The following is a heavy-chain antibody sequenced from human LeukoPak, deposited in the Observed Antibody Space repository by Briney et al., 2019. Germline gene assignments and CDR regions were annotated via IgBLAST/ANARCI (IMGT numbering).Heavy chain of an antibody. J-gene: IGHJ3*02. D-gene: IGHD5-24*01. Sequence: SETLSLTYTVSGGSISGSNYYWGWIRQPPGKGLEWIGSIYYSGSTYYKPSLKSRVTISVDTSKNQFSLKLSSVTAADTAVYYCARHEGYNYDALDIWGQGTMVTVSS. CDR3: ARHEGYNYDALDI. CDR1: GGSISGSNYY. V-gene: IGHV4-39*01. CDR2: IYYSGST.